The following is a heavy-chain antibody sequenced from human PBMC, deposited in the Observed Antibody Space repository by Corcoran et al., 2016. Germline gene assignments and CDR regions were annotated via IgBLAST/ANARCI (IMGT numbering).Heavy chain of an antibody. D-gene: IGHD2-2*02. V-gene: IGHV1-58*01. CDR2: IVVGSGNT. CDR1: GFTFTSSA. CDR3: ATHWLNCSSTSCYTAFGNS. J-gene: IGHJ4*02. Sequence: QMQLVQSGPEVKKPGTSVKVSCKASGFTFTSSAVQWVLQARGQRLEWIGWIVVGSGNTNYAQKFQERVTITRDMSTSTAYMELSSLRSEDTAVYYCATHWLNCSSTSCYTAFGNSWGQGTLVTVSS.